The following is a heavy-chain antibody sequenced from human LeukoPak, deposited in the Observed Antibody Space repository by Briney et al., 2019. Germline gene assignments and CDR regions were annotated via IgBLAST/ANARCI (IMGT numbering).Heavy chain of an antibody. CDR1: GGSISSGSYY. CDR3: ARVRGSGWINY. D-gene: IGHD6-19*01. Sequence: TPSQTLSLTCTVSGGSISSGSYYWSWIRQPAGKGLEWIGRIYTSGSTNYNPSLKSRVTISVDTSKNQFSLKLSSVTAADTAVYYCARVRGSGWINYWGQGTLVTVSS. CDR2: IYTSGST. V-gene: IGHV4-61*02. J-gene: IGHJ4*02.